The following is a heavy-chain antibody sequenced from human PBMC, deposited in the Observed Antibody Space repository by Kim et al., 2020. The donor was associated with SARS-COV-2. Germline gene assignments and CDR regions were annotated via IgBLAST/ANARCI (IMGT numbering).Heavy chain of an antibody. Sequence: ASVKVSCKASGYTFTSYAMHWVRQAPGQRLEWMGWINAGNGNTKYSQKFQGRVTITRDTSASTAYMELSSLRSEDTAVYYCARDVNYYGSGDPDYWGQGTLVTVSS. D-gene: IGHD3-10*01. CDR2: INAGNGNT. CDR3: ARDVNYYGSGDPDY. CDR1: GYTFTSYA. V-gene: IGHV1-3*01. J-gene: IGHJ4*02.